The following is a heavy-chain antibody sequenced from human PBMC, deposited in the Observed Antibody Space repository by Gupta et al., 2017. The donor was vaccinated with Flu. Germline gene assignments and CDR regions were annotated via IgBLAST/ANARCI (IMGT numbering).Heavy chain of an antibody. J-gene: IGHJ5*02. CDR2: INPSGGST. V-gene: IGHV1-46*01. D-gene: IGHD3-9*01. Sequence: GIINPSGGSTRYAQKFQGRFSMSRDTSTNTVYMELSSLRSEDTAVYYCARDFDTTGGGWFDPWGQGTLVIVSS. CDR3: ARDFDTTGGGWFDP.